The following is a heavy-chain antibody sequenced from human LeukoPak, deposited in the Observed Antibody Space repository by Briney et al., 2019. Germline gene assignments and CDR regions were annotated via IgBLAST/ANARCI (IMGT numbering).Heavy chain of an antibody. D-gene: IGHD6-13*01. CDR1: GFTFDDYA. V-gene: IGHV3-20*04. CDR2: INWNGGST. J-gene: IGHJ5*02. CDR3: AKGRGIAAAGTVWFDP. Sequence: GGSLRLSCAASGFTFDDYAMSWVRQAPGKGLDWVSGINWNGGSTAYADSVKGRFTISRDNAKNSLYLQMNSLRAEDTAVYYCAKGRGIAAAGTVWFDPWGQGTLVTVSS.